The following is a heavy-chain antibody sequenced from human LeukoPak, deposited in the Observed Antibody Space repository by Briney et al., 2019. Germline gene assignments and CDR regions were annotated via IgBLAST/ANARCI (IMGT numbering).Heavy chain of an antibody. Sequence: GGSLRLSCAASGFTFDDYAMHWVRQAPGKGLEGVSGISWNSGSIGYADSVKGRFTISRDNAKNSLYLQMNSLRSEDTALYYCVKGMEIVAARVFDYWGQGTLVTVSS. V-gene: IGHV3-9*01. CDR2: ISWNSGSI. CDR1: GFTFDDYA. CDR3: VKGMEIVAARVFDY. J-gene: IGHJ4*02. D-gene: IGHD5-12*01.